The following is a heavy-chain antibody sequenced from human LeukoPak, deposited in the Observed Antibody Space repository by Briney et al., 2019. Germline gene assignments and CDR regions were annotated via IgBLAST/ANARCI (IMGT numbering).Heavy chain of an antibody. Sequence: GGSLRLSCAASGFTFSSYVMNWVRQAPGKGLEWVSAISGSGGSTYYADSVKGRFTISRDNSKKTLYLQMNSLRAEDTAVYYCATEYSAYDPYFDCWGQGTLVTVSS. CDR1: GFTFSSYV. J-gene: IGHJ4*02. CDR2: ISGSGGST. V-gene: IGHV3-23*01. D-gene: IGHD5-12*01. CDR3: ATEYSAYDPYFDC.